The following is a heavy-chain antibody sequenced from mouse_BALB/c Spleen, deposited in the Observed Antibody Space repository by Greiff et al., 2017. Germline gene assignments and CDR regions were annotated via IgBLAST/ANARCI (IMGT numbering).Heavy chain of an antibody. V-gene: IGHV7-3*02. CDR3: AREGWHRYPSFDY. J-gene: IGHJ2*01. CDR1: GFTFTDYY. D-gene: IGHD2-14*01. Sequence: EVKLMESGGGLVQPGGSLRLSCATSGFTFTDYYMSWVRQPPGKALEWLGFIRNKANGYTTEYSASVKGRFTISRDNSQSILYLQMNTLRAEDSATYYCAREGWHRYPSFDYWGQGTTLTVSS. CDR2: IRNKANGYTT.